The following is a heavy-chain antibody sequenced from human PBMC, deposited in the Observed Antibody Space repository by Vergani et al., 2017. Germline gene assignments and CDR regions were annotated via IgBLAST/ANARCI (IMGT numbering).Heavy chain of an antibody. D-gene: IGHD6-13*01. Sequence: QVQLVESGGGVVQPGRSLRLSCAASGFTFSSYAMHWVRQAPGKGLEWVAVISYDGSNKYYADSVKGRFTISRDNSKNTLYLQMNSLRAEDTALYYCARDRGSRQLGNFDYWGQGTLVTVSS. CDR2: ISYDGSNK. CDR1: GFTFSSYA. V-gene: IGHV3-30-3*01. CDR3: ARDRGSRQLGNFDY. J-gene: IGHJ4*02.